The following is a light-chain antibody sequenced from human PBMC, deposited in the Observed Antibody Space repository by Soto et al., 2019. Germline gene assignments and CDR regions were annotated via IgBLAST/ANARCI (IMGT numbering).Light chain of an antibody. CDR3: SSFTSAYTFV. Sequence: QSSLAQPASVSGSPGRSIAISCTGTSSDVGGYNYVSWYQQHPGKAPKLLISEVSIRPSGVSDRFSGSKSGNTASLTISGLQTEDEADYYCSSFTSAYTFVFGRGTKVTVL. V-gene: IGLV2-14*01. CDR1: SSDVGGYNY. CDR2: EVS. J-gene: IGLJ1*01.